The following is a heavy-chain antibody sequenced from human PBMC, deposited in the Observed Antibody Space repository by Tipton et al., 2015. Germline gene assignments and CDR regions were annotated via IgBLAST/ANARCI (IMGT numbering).Heavy chain of an antibody. CDR1: GGSFSGFY. CDR2: ISYNGST. J-gene: IGHJ5*01. CDR3: ARGGGDDYIWGSSRFDS. D-gene: IGHD3-16*02. V-gene: IGHV4-30-4*08. Sequence: TLSLTCAVYGGSFSGFYWSWIRQPPGKGLEWIGHISYNGSTCCNPSLKSRLTTSIDTSKNQFSLNLTAVTAADTAMYYCARGGGDDYIWGSSRFDSWGQGILVTVSP.